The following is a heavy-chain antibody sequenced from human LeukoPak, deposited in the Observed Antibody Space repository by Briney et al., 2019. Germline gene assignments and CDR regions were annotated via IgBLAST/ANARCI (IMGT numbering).Heavy chain of an antibody. D-gene: IGHD2-15*01. Sequence: PGGSLRLSCAASGFTFSSYAMSWVCQAPGKGLEWVSAISGSGGSTYYADSVKGRFTISRDNSKNTLYLQMNSLRAEDTAVYYCANPLNSANWGGGSCYNDYWGQGTLVTVSS. V-gene: IGHV3-23*01. CDR3: ANPLNSANWGGGSCYNDY. CDR2: ISGSGGST. CDR1: GFTFSSYA. J-gene: IGHJ4*02.